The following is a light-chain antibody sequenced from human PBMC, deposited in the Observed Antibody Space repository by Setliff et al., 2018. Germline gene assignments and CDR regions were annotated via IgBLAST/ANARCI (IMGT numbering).Light chain of an antibody. CDR3: LSYTSETTHAL. J-gene: IGLJ2*01. CDR2: EVT. Sequence: QSVLTQPAAVSGSPGQSITISCAGTSSDVGGYNYVSWYQQHPGKAPKLMIYEVTKRSSGVSDRFSGSKSGNTASLTISGLQAEDEADYYCLSYTSETTHALFAGGTKVTVL. CDR1: SSDVGGYNY. V-gene: IGLV2-14*03.